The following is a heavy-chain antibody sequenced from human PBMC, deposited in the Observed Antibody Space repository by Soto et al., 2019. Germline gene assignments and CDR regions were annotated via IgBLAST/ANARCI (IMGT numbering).Heavy chain of an antibody. CDR1: GGSVSSGSYY. CDR2: IYYSGST. J-gene: IGHJ6*02. Sequence: QVQLQESGPGLVKPAETLSLPCTVSGGSVSSGSYYWSWIRQPPGKGLEWIGYIYYSGSTNYNPPLTGRVTISVDTSKNQFSLKLSSVTAADTAVYYCARGVGYYYYVMDVWGQGPTVTVSS. D-gene: IGHD3-10*01. V-gene: IGHV4-61*01. CDR3: ARGVGYYYYVMDV.